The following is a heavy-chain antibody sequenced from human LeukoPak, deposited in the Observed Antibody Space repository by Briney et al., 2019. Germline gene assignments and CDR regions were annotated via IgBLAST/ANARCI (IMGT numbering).Heavy chain of an antibody. CDR3: ARHRRGTYYSAFDI. Sequence: SETLSLTCTVSGGSISSSSYYWGWIRQPPGKGLECIGSIYSSGTTYYNPSLKSRVTISVDTSKNRFSLKLSSVTAADTAVYYCARHRRGTYYSAFDIWGQGTMVTVST. J-gene: IGHJ3*02. D-gene: IGHD1-26*01. V-gene: IGHV4-39*01. CDR2: IYSSGTT. CDR1: GGSISSSSYY.